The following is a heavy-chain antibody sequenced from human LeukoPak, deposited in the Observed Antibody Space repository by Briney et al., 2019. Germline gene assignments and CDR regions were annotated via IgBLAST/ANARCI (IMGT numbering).Heavy chain of an antibody. D-gene: IGHD3-9*01. Sequence: ASMKVSGKASGGTFSSYSISWVRQAPGQGLEWMGGIIPIFGTANYAQKFQGRVTITADKSTSTAYMELSSLRSEDTAVYYCAGGHYDILTGPDYWGQGTLVTVSS. CDR1: GGTFSSYS. CDR2: IIPIFGTA. CDR3: AGGHYDILTGPDY. J-gene: IGHJ4*02. V-gene: IGHV1-69*06.